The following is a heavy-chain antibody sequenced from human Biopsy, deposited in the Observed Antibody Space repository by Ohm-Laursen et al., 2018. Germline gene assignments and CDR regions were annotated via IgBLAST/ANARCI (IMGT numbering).Heavy chain of an antibody. CDR1: GVSINTGDYY. V-gene: IGHV4-31*03. Sequence: TLSLTCTVSGVSINTGDYYWTWIRQHPGTGLEWIGYIHYSGNTLHNPSLKSRLTISVDTSRNQFSLKLTSVTAADTALYYCTRAGGGKIYGLWGQGTLVTVSS. CDR2: IHYSGNT. D-gene: IGHD3-16*01. J-gene: IGHJ4*02. CDR3: TRAGGGKIYGL.